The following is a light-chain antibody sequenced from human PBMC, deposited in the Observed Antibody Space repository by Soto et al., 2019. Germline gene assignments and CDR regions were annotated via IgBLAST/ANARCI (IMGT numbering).Light chain of an antibody. J-gene: IGLJ1*01. CDR2: GVN. CDR3: SSYTTGSTLPWV. V-gene: IGLV2-14*01. Sequence: QSVLTQPASVSGSPGQSITISCTGSSNDIGTYEYVSWHQHHPGRAPKLIIFGVNDRPSGISDRFSGSKSGNTASLTIFGLQLEPEALYYRSSYTTGSTLPWVFGTGTKVTVL. CDR1: SNDIGTYEY.